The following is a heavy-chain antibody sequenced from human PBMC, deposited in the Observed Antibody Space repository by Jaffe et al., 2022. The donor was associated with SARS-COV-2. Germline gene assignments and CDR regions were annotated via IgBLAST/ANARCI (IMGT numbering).Heavy chain of an antibody. CDR2: ISGSGGST. V-gene: IGHV3-23*01. D-gene: IGHD2-21*02. J-gene: IGHJ4*02. CDR1: GFTFSSYA. CDR3: AGYCGGDCYSGGY. Sequence: EVQLLESGGGLVQPGGSLRLSCAASGFTFSSYAMSWVRQAPGKGLEWVSAISGSGGSTYYADSVKGRFTISRDNSKNTLYLQMNSLRAEDTAVYYCAGYCGGDCYSGGYWGQGTLVTVSS.